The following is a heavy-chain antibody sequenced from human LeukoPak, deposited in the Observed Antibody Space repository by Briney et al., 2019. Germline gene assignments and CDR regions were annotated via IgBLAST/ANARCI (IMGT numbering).Heavy chain of an antibody. D-gene: IGHD5-18*01. J-gene: IGHJ4*02. V-gene: IGHV1-69*01. Sequence: SVKVSCKASGGTFSSYAISWVRQAPGQGLEWMGGIIPIFGTANYAQKFQGRVTITADESTSTAHMELSSLRSEDTAMYYCASTDRGYSYGWDYYFDYWGQGTLVTVSS. CDR1: GGTFSSYA. CDR2: IIPIFGTA. CDR3: ASTDRGYSYGWDYYFDY.